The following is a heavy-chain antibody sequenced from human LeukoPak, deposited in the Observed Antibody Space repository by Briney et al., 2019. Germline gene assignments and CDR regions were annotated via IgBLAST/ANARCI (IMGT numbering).Heavy chain of an antibody. CDR2: INPNSGGT. Sequence: ASVKVSCKASGYTFTGYYMHWVRQAPGQGLEWMGWINPNSGGTNYAQKFQGRVTTTRDTSISTAYMELSRLRSDDTAVYYCARDIRAWDSNYFDYWGQGTLVTVSS. CDR1: GYTFTGYY. J-gene: IGHJ4*02. V-gene: IGHV1-2*02. D-gene: IGHD1-26*01. CDR3: ARDIRAWDSNYFDY.